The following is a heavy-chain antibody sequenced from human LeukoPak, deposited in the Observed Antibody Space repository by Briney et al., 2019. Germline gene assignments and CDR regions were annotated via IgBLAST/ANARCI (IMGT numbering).Heavy chain of an antibody. CDR2: MYTGGTP. Sequence: GGSLRLSCAASGFSVTNNYITWVRQAPGKGLEWVSVMYTGGTPYYADSVKGRFTISRDISKNTLYLQMTSLRAGDTAVYYCARGAATGPTLGFDYWGQGTLVTVSS. J-gene: IGHJ4*02. CDR3: ARGAATGPTLGFDY. V-gene: IGHV3-53*01. D-gene: IGHD6-13*01. CDR1: GFSVTNNY.